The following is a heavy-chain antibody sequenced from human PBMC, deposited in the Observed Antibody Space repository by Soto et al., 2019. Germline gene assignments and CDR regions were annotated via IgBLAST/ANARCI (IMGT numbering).Heavy chain of an antibody. D-gene: IGHD1-1*01. Sequence: QITLKESSPTLVKPTQTLTLTCSFSGFFLYTGCVGVGCVRKPPGKALEWLALLRWDDTRRYNPSLKNTLTIAKDTSENPVVLTVTDMGPVDTGTYFCAHYTTDTYFDVWGKGATVTVSS. V-gene: IGHV2-5*02. CDR3: AHYTTDTYFDV. CDR2: LRWDDTR. CDR1: GFFLYTGCVG. J-gene: IGHJ6*04.